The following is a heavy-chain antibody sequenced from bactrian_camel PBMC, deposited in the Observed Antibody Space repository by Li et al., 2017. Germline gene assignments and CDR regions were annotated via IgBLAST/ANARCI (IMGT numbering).Heavy chain of an antibody. V-gene: IGHV3S6*01. CDR1: GFIGRPKC. Sequence: HVQLVESGGGSVRPGGSLRLSCAVSGFIGRPKCMAWFRQVSGKEREAIAEFYTAGSDTYYADSVMGRFTISLDNTENTVYLHMNDLKPEDTAMYYCAAGEYCFLPVRVADFGYWGQGTQVTVS. J-gene: IGHJ6*01. CDR3: AAGEYCFLPVRVADFGY. CDR2: FYTAGSDT. D-gene: IGHD3*01.